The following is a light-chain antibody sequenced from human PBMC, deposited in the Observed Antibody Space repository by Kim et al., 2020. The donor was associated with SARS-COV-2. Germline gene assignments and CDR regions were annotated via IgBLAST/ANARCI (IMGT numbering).Light chain of an antibody. J-gene: IGKJ4*01. CDR3: QQYNDWPSLT. CDR2: GAS. Sequence: EIVMTQSPATLSVSPGERATHSCRASQSVSSNLAWYQQKHGQAPRLLIYGASTRATDIPARFSGSGSGTEFTLTISSLQSEDFAVYYCQQYNDWPSLTFGGGTKVEI. V-gene: IGKV3-15*01. CDR1: QSVSSN.